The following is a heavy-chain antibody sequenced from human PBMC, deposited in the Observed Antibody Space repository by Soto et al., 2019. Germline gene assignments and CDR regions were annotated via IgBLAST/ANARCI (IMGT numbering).Heavy chain of an antibody. D-gene: IGHD6-13*01. V-gene: IGHV3-73*01. J-gene: IGHJ4*02. CDR1: GFTFSSYG. Sequence: GGSLRLSCAASGFTFSSYGMHWVRQAPGKGLEWVGRIRSKANSYATAYAASVKGRFTISRDDSKNTAYLQMNSLKTEDTAVYYCFLVSSSCPYWGQGTLVTVSS. CDR3: FLVSSSCPY. CDR2: IRSKANSYAT.